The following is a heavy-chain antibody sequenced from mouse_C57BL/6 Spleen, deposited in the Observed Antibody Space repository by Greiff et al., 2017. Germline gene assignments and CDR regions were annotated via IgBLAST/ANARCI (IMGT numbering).Heavy chain of an antibody. D-gene: IGHD2-4*01. CDR2: IYPGDGDT. V-gene: IGHV1-82*01. Sequence: VQLQQSGPELVKPGASVKISCKASGYAFSSSWMNWVKQRPGKGLEWIGRIYPGDGDTNYNGKFKGKATLTADKSSSTAYMQLSSLTSEDAAVYFGARSRDYDRAWFAYWGQGTLVTVSA. J-gene: IGHJ3*01. CDR1: GYAFSSSW. CDR3: ARSRDYDRAWFAY.